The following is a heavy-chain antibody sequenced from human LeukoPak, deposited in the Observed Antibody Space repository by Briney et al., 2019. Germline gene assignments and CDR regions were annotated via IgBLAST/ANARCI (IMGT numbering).Heavy chain of an antibody. CDR2: ISIDNGNT. Sequence: GVSVKVSCKASGYSFTSHGITWVRQAPGQGLEWMGWISIDNGNTNYAQNLQDRVTLTADTFTRTVYLELRSLRSDDTAVYYCARISGTYYYLFDFWGQGTLVTVSS. J-gene: IGHJ4*02. D-gene: IGHD3-22*01. CDR1: GYSFTSHG. CDR3: ARISGTYYYLFDF. V-gene: IGHV1-18*01.